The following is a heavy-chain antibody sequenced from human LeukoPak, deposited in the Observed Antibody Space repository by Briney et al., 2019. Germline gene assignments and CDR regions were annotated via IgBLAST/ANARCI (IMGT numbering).Heavy chain of an antibody. CDR2: IIPFLGIA. D-gene: IGHD3-9*01. Sequence: SVKVSCKASGGTFSTYTISWVRQAPRQGLEWMGRIIPFLGIANYAQKFQGRVTITADKSTSTAHMELSSLRSEDTAVYYCARGMAWLEGRDILTPIKEDYFDYWGQGTLVTVSS. J-gene: IGHJ4*02. V-gene: IGHV1-69*02. CDR1: GGTFSTYT. CDR3: ARGMAWLEGRDILTPIKEDYFDY.